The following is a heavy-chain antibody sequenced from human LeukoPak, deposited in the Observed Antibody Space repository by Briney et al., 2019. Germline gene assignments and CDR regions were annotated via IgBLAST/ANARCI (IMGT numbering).Heavy chain of an antibody. CDR3: ARGTAITAGIDF. D-gene: IGHD6-19*01. Sequence: GGSLRLSCTASGFAFSTYWMFWVRQAPGKGLVWVSQINPEGASTTYGDPAKGRFTASRDNAKNALHLQMNSLRVDDTAVYYCARGTAITAGIDFWGQGALVTVSS. J-gene: IGHJ4*02. V-gene: IGHV3-74*01. CDR1: GFAFSTYW. CDR2: INPEGAST.